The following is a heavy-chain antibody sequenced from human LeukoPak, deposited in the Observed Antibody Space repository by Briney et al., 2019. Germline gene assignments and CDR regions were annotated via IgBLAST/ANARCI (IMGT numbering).Heavy chain of an antibody. V-gene: IGHV3-48*01. CDR1: GFTFSSYG. CDR3: ARDLRLYYYGSGSYDYY. J-gene: IGHJ4*02. CDR2: ISSSSSTI. D-gene: IGHD3-10*01. Sequence: GGSWSLSWAASGFTFSSYGMNWVGQAPGKGLEWVSYISSSSSTIYYADSVKGRFTISRDNAKNSLYLQMNSLRAEDTAVYYCARDLRLYYYGSGSYDYYWGQGTLVTVSS.